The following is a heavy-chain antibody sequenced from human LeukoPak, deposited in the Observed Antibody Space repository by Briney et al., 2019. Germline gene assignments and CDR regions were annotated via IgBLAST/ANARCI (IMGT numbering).Heavy chain of an antibody. D-gene: IGHD1-1*01. V-gene: IGHV3-11*01. Sequence: GASLRLSCATTGFTFNDHNMGWMRQAPGKGLEWTSYMSGSGIYYADSVKGRFTISRDNAKNSLYLQMSSLRAEDSAVYFCARRSLTTGGHAFDVWGQGTLVTVSS. CDR1: GFTFNDHN. CDR3: ARRSLTTGGHAFDV. CDR2: MSGSGI. J-gene: IGHJ3*01.